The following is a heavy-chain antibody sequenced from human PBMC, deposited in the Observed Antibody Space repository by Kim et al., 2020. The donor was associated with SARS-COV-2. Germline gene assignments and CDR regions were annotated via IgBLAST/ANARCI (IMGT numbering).Heavy chain of an antibody. CDR2: ISYDGSNK. CDR3: PQPLTNSSSWYYFDY. Sequence: LSLTCAASGFTFSSYGMHWVRQAPGKGLEWVAVISYDGSNKYYADSVKGRFTISRDNSKNTLYLQMNSLRAEDTAVYYCPQPLTNSSSWYYFDYWGQGTLVTVSS. V-gene: IGHV3-30*03. J-gene: IGHJ4*02. CDR1: GFTFSSYG. D-gene: IGHD6-13*01.